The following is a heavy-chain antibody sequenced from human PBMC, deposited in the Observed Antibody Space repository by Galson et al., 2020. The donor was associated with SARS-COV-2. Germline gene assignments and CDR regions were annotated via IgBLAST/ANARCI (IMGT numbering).Heavy chain of an antibody. CDR2: IFHRGST. V-gene: IGHV4-4*02. Sequence: SETLSLTCAVSGGSISSSHWWSWVRQPPGKGLEWLGEIFHRGSTNYNPSLQSRVTISGDKSKNQFSLKLSSVTAADTAVYYCARELLWFGELLSINWFDPWGQGTLVTVSS. CDR1: GGSISSSHW. D-gene: IGHD3-10*01. J-gene: IGHJ5*02. CDR3: ARELLWFGELLSINWFDP.